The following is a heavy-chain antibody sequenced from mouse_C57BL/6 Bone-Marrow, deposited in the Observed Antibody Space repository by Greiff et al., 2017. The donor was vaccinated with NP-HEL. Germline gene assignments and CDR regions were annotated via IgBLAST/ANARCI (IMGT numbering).Heavy chain of an antibody. V-gene: IGHV7-3*01. CDR1: GFTFTDYY. J-gene: IGHJ4*01. Sequence: EVKVVESGGGLVQPGGSLRLSCAASGFTFTDYYMSWVRQPPGKALEWLGFIRNKANGYTTEYSVSVKGRFTISRDNSQSILYLQRNALRAEDSATYYCASHYYYGTNFYYAMDYWSQGTSVTVAS. CDR3: ASHYYYGTNFYYAMDY. CDR2: IRNKANGYTT. D-gene: IGHD1-1*01.